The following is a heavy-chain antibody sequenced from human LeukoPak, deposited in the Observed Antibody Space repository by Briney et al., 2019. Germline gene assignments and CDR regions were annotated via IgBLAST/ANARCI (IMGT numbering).Heavy chain of an antibody. CDR1: GFTLSSYA. CDR3: AKARIDYYDSSGYCFDY. J-gene: IGHJ4*02. V-gene: IGHV3-23*01. Sequence: GGSLRLSCAASGFTLSSYAMSWVRQAPGKGLEWVSAISGSGGSTYYADSVKGRFTISRDNSKNTLYLQMNSLRAEDTAVYYCAKARIDYYDSSGYCFDYWGQGTLVTVSS. D-gene: IGHD3-22*01. CDR2: ISGSGGST.